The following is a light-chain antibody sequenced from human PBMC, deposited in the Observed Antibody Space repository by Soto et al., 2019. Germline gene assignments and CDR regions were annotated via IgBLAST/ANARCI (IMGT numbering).Light chain of an antibody. CDR1: QSVSSN. Sequence: EIVMTQSPATLSVSPGERATLSCRASQSVSSNLAWYQQKPGQPPRLLIYGASTRATDIPATFTGSGSGTEFTLTISSLQSEDIAVYYCQQYNKWPQTFGQGTKVDTK. V-gene: IGKV3-15*01. CDR3: QQYNKWPQT. CDR2: GAS. J-gene: IGKJ1*01.